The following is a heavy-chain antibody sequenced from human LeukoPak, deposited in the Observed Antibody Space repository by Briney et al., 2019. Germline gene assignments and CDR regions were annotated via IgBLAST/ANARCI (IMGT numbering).Heavy chain of an antibody. CDR3: ATGGVGATSRLFIDY. V-gene: IGHV3-21*01. Sequence: GGSLRLSCAASGFTFSSYRMNWIRQAPGKGLEWVSFISSSNSYIYHADSMKGRFTISRDNAKNSLFLQMNSLRAEATAVYYCATGGVGATSRLFIDYWGEGSLVTVSS. J-gene: IGHJ4*02. CDR1: GFTFSSYR. D-gene: IGHD1-26*01. CDR2: ISSSNSYI.